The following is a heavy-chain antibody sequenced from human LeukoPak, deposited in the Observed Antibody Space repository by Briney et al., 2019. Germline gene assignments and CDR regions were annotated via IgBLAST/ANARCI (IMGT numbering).Heavy chain of an antibody. D-gene: IGHD6-6*01. Sequence: PSETLSLTCTVSGGSISSYYWSWIRQPPGKGLEWIGYIYTSGSTNYNPSLKSRVTISVDTSKNQFSLKLSSVTAADTAVYYCARLIGGYSSSAYYMDAWGKGTTVTVSS. J-gene: IGHJ6*03. CDR1: GGSISSYY. V-gene: IGHV4-4*09. CDR3: ARLIGGYSSSAYYMDA. CDR2: IYTSGST.